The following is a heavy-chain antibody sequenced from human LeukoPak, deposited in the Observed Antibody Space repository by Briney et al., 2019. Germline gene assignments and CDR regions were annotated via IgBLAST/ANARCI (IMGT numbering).Heavy chain of an antibody. J-gene: IGHJ5*02. CDR1: GYTFTSYS. Sequence: ASVKVSCKASGYTFTSYSMNWARQAPGQGPEWMGIINPSDASTTYAQKFQGRVTMTRDMSTSTVYMELSSLRSDDTAVYYCARDRSLFSSSSDDWFDPWGQGTLVTVSS. D-gene: IGHD6-13*01. CDR3: ARDRSLFSSSSDDWFDP. CDR2: INPSDAST. V-gene: IGHV1-46*01.